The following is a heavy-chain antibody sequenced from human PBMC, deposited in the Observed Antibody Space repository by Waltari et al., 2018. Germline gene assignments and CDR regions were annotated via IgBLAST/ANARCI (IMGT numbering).Heavy chain of an antibody. CDR1: GYTFTDYY. CDR2: VDPEDGET. Sequence: EVQLVQSGAEVKKPGATVKISCKASGYTFTDYYMHWVQQAPGKGREWMGRVDPEDGETIYAEKFQGRVTITADTSTDTAYMELSTLRSEDTAVYYCTTGGSRTVLHMDVWGKGTTVTVSS. V-gene: IGHV1-69-2*01. J-gene: IGHJ6*03. D-gene: IGHD3-10*01. CDR3: TTGGSRTVLHMDV.